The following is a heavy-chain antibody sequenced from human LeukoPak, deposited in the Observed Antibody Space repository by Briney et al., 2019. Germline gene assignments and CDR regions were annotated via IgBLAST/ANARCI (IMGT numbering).Heavy chain of an antibody. V-gene: IGHV4-34*01. CDR2: INHSGST. CDR1: GGSFSGYY. Sequence: SETLSLTCAVYGGSFSGYYWSWIRQPPGKGLEWIGEINHSGSTNYNPSLKSRVTISVDTSKNQFSLKLSSVTAVDTAVYYCARGGAGSGWYYFDYWGQGTLVTVSS. J-gene: IGHJ4*02. D-gene: IGHD6-19*01. CDR3: ARGGAGSGWYYFDY.